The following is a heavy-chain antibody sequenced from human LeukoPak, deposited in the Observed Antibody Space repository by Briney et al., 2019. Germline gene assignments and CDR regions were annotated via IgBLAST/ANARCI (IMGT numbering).Heavy chain of an antibody. D-gene: IGHD2-2*01. CDR3: AREQDIVVVPAGIDP. J-gene: IGHJ5*02. CDR1: GFTFSSYA. V-gene: IGHV3-30-3*01. CDR2: ISYDGSNK. Sequence: PGRSLRLFCAASGFTFSSYAMHWVRQAPGKGLEWVAVISYDGSNKYYADSVKGRFTISRDNSKNTLYLQMNSLRAEDTAVYYCAREQDIVVVPAGIDPWGQGTLVTVSS.